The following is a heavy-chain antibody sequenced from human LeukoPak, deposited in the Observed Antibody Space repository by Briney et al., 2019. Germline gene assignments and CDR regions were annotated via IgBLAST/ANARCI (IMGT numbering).Heavy chain of an antibody. Sequence: SETLSLTCAVSGGSISSSNWWSWVRQPPGKGLEWIGEIYHSGSTYYNPSLKSRVTISVDTSKNQFSLKLSSVTAADTAVYYCARAVSYYDFWSGYGTIYYFDYWGQGTLVTVSS. CDR3: ARAVSYYDFWSGYGTIYYFDY. CDR1: GGSISSSNW. CDR2: IYHSGST. V-gene: IGHV4-4*02. J-gene: IGHJ4*02. D-gene: IGHD3-3*01.